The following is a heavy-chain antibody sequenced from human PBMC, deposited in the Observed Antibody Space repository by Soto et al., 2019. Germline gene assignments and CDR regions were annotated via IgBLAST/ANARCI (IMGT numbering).Heavy chain of an antibody. CDR2: INHSGST. J-gene: IGHJ4*02. V-gene: IGHV4-34*01. CDR1: GGSFSGYY. Sequence: QVQLQQWGAGLLKPSETLSLTCAVYGGSFSGYYWSWIRQPPGKGLEWIGEINHSGSTNYNPSLKSRVTISVDTSKNQFSLKQSSVTAADTAVYYCARERRVAARPFDYWGQGTLVTVSS. CDR3: ARERRVAARPFDY. D-gene: IGHD6-6*01.